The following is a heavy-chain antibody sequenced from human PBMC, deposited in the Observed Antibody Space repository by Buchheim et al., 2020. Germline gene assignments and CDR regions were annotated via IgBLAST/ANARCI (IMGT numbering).Heavy chain of an antibody. CDR2: ISYDGSNK. J-gene: IGHJ6*03. V-gene: IGHV3-30*18. CDR1: GFTFSSYG. Sequence: QVQLVESGGGVVQPGRSLRLSCAASGFTFSSYGMHWVRQAPGKGLEWVAVISYDGSNKYYADSVKGRFTISRDNSKNTLYLQMNSLRAEDTAVYYCAKESSSSSSPLDYYYYYMDVWGKGTT. D-gene: IGHD6-6*01. CDR3: AKESSSSSSPLDYYYYYMDV.